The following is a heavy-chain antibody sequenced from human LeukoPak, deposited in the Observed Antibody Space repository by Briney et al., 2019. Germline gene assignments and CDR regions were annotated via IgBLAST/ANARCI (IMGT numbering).Heavy chain of an antibody. J-gene: IGHJ4*02. CDR1: GGSISSGSYY. D-gene: IGHD5-24*01. Sequence: SETLSLTCTVSGGSISSGSYYWSWIRQPAGKGLEWVGRIYTSGSTNYNPSLKSRVTISVDTSKNQFSLKLSSVTAADTAVYYCARETLEDGYNFYPPLYYFDYWGQGTLVTVSS. CDR2: IYTSGST. CDR3: ARETLEDGYNFYPPLYYFDY. V-gene: IGHV4-61*02.